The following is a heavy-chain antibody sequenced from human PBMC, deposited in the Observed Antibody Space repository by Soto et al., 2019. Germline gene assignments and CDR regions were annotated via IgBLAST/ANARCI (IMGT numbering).Heavy chain of an antibody. CDR1: GYTFTSYA. D-gene: IGHD6-25*01. CDR2: ISSYNGKT. V-gene: IGHV1-18*01. CDR3: ARDLSWLYSSGSWHVNAGNYGLEV. Sequence: DSVKVSCKASGYTFTSYAFSWVRQAPGQGLEWMGWISSYNGKTVYAQSFQGRVTMTTDTSTSTAYMELRSLRSDDTDVYYCARDLSWLYSSGSWHVNAGNYGLEVGGQ. J-gene: IGHJ6*02.